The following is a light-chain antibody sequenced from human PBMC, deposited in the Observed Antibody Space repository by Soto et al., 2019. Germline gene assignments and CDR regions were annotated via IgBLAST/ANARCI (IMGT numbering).Light chain of an antibody. J-gene: IGLJ2*01. Sequence: QSALTQSASVSGSPGQSITISCTGTSSDVGNYDLVSWYQQHPGKAPKLLIYEVTKRPSGVSNRFSGSKSGNTASLTISGLQAEDEADYSCCSYATTSPVVFGGGTQLTVL. CDR1: SSDVGNYDL. CDR2: EVT. V-gene: IGLV2-23*02. CDR3: CSYATTSPVV.